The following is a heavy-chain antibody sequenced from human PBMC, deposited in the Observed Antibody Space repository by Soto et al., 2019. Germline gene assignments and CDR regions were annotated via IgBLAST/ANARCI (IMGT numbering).Heavy chain of an antibody. CDR1: GDSITSRSYF. CDR3: PAADF. V-gene: IGHV4-39*01. D-gene: IGHD1-1*01. CDR2: VYYTGSP. J-gene: IGHJ4*02. Sequence: SDTLSLTCSISGDSITSRSYFWAWIRQSPGEGLEWIGSVYYTGSPYYKSSLKSRVTISVDTSKNLRSDDTAVYFCARVQLLPNPAADFWGQGTLVTVSS.